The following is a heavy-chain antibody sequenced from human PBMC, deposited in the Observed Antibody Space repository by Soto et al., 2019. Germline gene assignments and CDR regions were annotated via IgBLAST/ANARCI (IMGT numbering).Heavy chain of an antibody. CDR2: IYPGDSDT. Sequence: GESLKISCKGSGYSFTSYWIGWVRQMPGKGLEWMGIIYPGDSDTRYSPSFQGQVTISADKSISTAYLQWSSLKASDTAMYYCARIDSYGSGSYYYYYGMDVWGQGTTVTVSS. CDR1: GYSFTSYW. D-gene: IGHD3-10*01. V-gene: IGHV5-51*01. CDR3: ARIDSYGSGSYYYYYGMDV. J-gene: IGHJ6*02.